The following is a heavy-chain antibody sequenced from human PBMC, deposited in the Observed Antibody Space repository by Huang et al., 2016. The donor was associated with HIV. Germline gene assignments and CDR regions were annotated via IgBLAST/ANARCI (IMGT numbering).Heavy chain of an antibody. V-gene: IGHV4-61*01. Sequence: QVQLQESGPGLVKPSETLSLTCTVSGGSVRSGSYYWSWIRQPPGKGLEWIGYIYYSGSTNYNPFRKSRVTISVDTSKNQFSLKLSSVTAADTAVYYCARVDLLLGKYGDYEENAFDIWGQGTMVTVSS. CDR3: ARVDLLLGKYGDYEENAFDI. D-gene: IGHD4-17*01. J-gene: IGHJ3*02. CDR1: GGSVRSGSYY. CDR2: IYYSGST.